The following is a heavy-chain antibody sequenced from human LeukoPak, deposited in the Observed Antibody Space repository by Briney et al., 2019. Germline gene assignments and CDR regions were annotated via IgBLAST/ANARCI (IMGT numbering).Heavy chain of an antibody. V-gene: IGHV4-59*01. CDR3: ARDRYDSSIYYGMDV. CDR2: IYYSGST. J-gene: IGHJ6*02. D-gene: IGHD3-22*01. Sequence: SETLSLTCTVSGGSISSYYWSWIRQPPGKGLEWIGYIYYSGSTNYNPSLKSRATISVDTSKNQFSLKLSSVTAADTAVYYCARDRYDSSIYYGMDVWGQGTTVIVSS. CDR1: GGSISSYY.